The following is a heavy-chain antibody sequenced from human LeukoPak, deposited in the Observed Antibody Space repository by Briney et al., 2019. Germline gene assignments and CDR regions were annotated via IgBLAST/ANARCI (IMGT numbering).Heavy chain of an antibody. CDR3: STGSGHAFDI. CDR1: GFTFSSYW. CDR2: INSDGSST. V-gene: IGHV3-74*01. D-gene: IGHD3-10*01. J-gene: IGHJ3*02. Sequence: GGSLRLSCAASGFTFSSYWMHWVRQVPGRGLVWVSRINSDGSSTSYADSVKGRFTISRDNAKNTLYVQMNSMRAEDAAVCYCSTGSGHAFDIWGRGTMVTVSS.